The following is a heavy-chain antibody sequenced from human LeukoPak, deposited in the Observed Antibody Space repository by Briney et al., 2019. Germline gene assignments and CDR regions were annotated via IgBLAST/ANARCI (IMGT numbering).Heavy chain of an antibody. Sequence: SETLSLTCTVSGGSISSYYWSWIRQPPGKGLEWIGYIYYSGSTNYNPSLNSRVTISVDTSKNQFSLKLSSVTAADTALYYCARRLQWDYWARETLLTVS. CDR3: ARRLQWDY. V-gene: IGHV4-59*08. D-gene: IGHD2-8*01. CDR1: GGSISSYY. CDR2: IYYSGST. J-gene: IGHJ4*02.